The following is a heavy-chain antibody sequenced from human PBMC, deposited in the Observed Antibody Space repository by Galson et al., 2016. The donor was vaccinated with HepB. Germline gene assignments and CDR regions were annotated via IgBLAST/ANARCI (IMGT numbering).Heavy chain of an antibody. Sequence: QSGAEVKKPGESLKISCKGSGYSFTNYWIGWVRQMPGKGLEWMGIIYPGDSDTRYSPSFQGQVTISADKSVNIAYLQWRSLKASDTDIYYCPRGSGWFDPWGQGTLVTVSS. V-gene: IGHV5-51*01. CDR2: IYPGDSDT. CDR3: PRGSGWFDP. J-gene: IGHJ5*02. CDR1: GYSFTNYW.